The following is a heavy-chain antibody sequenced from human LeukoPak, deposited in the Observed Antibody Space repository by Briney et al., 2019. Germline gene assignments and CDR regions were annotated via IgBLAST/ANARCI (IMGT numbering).Heavy chain of an antibody. J-gene: IGHJ6*03. Sequence: GGSLRLSCAASGFTFSSYAMSWVRQAPGKGLEWVSAISGSGGSTYYADSVKGRFTISRDNSKNTLYLHMNSLRAEDTAVYYCAKAAAMVTAYYYYYYMDVWGKGTTVTVSS. CDR2: ISGSGGST. CDR1: GFTFSSYA. D-gene: IGHD5-18*01. V-gene: IGHV3-23*01. CDR3: AKAAAMVTAYYYYYYMDV.